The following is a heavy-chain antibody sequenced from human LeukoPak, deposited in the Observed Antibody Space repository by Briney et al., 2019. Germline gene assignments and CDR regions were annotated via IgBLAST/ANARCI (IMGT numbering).Heavy chain of an antibody. D-gene: IGHD6-19*01. CDR2: MNPNSGYT. J-gene: IGHJ4*02. Sequence: ASVKVSCKASGYTFTSYDINWVRRATGQGLEWMGWMNPNSGYTGYAQKFQGRVTITRDTSISTAYMELSSLRSEDTAVYYCARVAGSIDYWGQGTLVTVSS. CDR3: ARVAGSIDY. V-gene: IGHV1-8*03. CDR1: GYTFTSYD.